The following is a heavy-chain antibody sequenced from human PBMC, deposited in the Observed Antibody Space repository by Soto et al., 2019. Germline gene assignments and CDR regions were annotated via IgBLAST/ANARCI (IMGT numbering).Heavy chain of an antibody. Sequence: QVQLVESGGGVVQPGRSLRLSCAASGFTFSSYAMHWVRQAPGKGLEWVAVISYDGSNKYYADSVKGLFTISRDNSKNTLYLQMNSLRAEDTAVYYCARAPFGGYCSGGSCYPGDYWGQGTLVTVSS. CDR1: GFTFSSYA. CDR3: ARAPFGGYCSGGSCYPGDY. CDR2: ISYDGSNK. J-gene: IGHJ4*02. D-gene: IGHD2-15*01. V-gene: IGHV3-30-3*01.